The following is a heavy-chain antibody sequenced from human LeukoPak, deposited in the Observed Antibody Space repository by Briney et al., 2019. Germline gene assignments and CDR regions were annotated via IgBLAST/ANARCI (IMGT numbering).Heavy chain of an antibody. V-gene: IGHV3-21*01. J-gene: IGHJ6*03. D-gene: IGHD3-3*01. CDR1: GFTFSSYS. Sequence: PGGSLRLSCAASGFTFSSYSMNWVRQAPGKGLEWVSSISSSSSYIYYADSVKGRFTISRDNAKNSLYLQMNSLRAEDTAVYYCARARTIFGVAVYYMDVWGKGTTVTVSS. CDR2: ISSSSSYI. CDR3: ARARTIFGVAVYYMDV.